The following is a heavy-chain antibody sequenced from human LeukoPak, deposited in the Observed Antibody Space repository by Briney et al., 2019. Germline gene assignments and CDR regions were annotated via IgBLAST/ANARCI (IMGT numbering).Heavy chain of an antibody. J-gene: IGHJ3*02. D-gene: IGHD3-9*01. V-gene: IGHV3-23*01. CDR1: GFTFSSYA. Sequence: GGSLRRSCAASGFTFSSYAMSWVREAPGKGLEWVSAISGSGGSTYYADSVKGRFTISRDNSKNTLYLQMNSLRAEDTAVYYCAKDILEAGHPDAFDIWGQGTMVTVSS. CDR3: AKDILEAGHPDAFDI. CDR2: ISGSGGST.